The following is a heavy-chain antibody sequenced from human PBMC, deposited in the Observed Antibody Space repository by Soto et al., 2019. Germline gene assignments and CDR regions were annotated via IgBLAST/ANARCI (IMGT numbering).Heavy chain of an antibody. CDR3: TTGVIHISGWYYFDY. CDR2: IKSKTDGGTT. V-gene: IGHV3-15*01. Sequence: GGSLRLSCAASGFTFSNAWMSWVRQAPGKGLEWVGRIKSKTDGGTTDYAAPVKGRFTISRDDSKNTLHLQMNSLKTEDTAVYYCTTGVIHISGWYYFDYWGQGTLVTVSS. D-gene: IGHD6-19*01. CDR1: GFTFSNAW. J-gene: IGHJ4*02.